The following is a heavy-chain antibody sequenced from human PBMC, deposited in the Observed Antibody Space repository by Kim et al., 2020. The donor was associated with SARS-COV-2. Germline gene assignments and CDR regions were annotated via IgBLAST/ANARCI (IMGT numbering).Heavy chain of an antibody. CDR3: ARDGDPSYFDY. Sequence: TYYPPTLKIRVTISVDTSKNQFSLKLSSVTAADTAVYYCARDGDPSYFDYWGQGTLVTVSS. CDR2: T. V-gene: IGHV4-39*02. J-gene: IGHJ4*02. D-gene: IGHD4-17*01.